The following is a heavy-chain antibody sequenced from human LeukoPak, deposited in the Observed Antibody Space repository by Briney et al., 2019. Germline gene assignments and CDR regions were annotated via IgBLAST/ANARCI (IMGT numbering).Heavy chain of an antibody. Sequence: ASVTVSCTASGYTFTIYFMHWVRQAPGQGLEWMGVIDPSGGSTGYAQKFQGRVTMTRDTSTNTVYMELSSLRSEDTAVYYCAFSGSPTRYYFDYWGQGTLVTVSS. CDR3: AFSGSPTRYYFDY. V-gene: IGHV1-46*01. CDR1: GYTFTIYF. CDR2: IDPSGGST. D-gene: IGHD1-26*01. J-gene: IGHJ4*02.